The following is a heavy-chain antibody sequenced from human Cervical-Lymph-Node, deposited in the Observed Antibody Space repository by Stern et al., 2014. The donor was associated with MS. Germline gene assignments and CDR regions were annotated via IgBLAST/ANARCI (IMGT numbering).Heavy chain of an antibody. CDR2: IYYSGST. CDR3: ARREGYFGIYGMDV. J-gene: IGHJ6*02. V-gene: IGHV4-39*01. D-gene: IGHD3-22*01. Sequence: QLQLQESGPGLVKPSETLSLTCTVSGGSISSSTYYWGWIRQPPGKGLEWIGSIYYSGSTNYNPSLKRRVTIIADNSQKQFSLQLSSVTAADTAVYYCARREGYFGIYGMDVWGQGTTVTVSS. CDR1: GGSISSSTYY.